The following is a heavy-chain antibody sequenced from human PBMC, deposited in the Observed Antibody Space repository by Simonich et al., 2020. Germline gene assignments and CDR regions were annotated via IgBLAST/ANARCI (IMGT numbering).Heavy chain of an antibody. D-gene: IGHD1-1*01. CDR1: GFTVSSNY. CDR2: IYSGGST. CDR3: ARWTATGYYFDY. Sequence: EVQLVESGGGLIQPGGSLRLSCAASGFTVSSNYMSWVRQAPGEGLGCVSVIYSGGSTYSADSVKGRFTISRDNSKNTLYLQINSLRAEDTAVYYCARWTATGYYFDYWGQGTLVTVSS. V-gene: IGHV3-53*01. J-gene: IGHJ4*02.